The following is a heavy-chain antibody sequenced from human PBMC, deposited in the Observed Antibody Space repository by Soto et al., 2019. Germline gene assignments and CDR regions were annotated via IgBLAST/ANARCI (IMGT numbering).Heavy chain of an antibody. Sequence: SETLSLTCTVSGGSISSGGYYWSWIRQHPGKGLEWIGYIYYSGSTYYNPSLKSRVTISVDTSKNQFSLKLSSVTAADTAVYYCAIDKGDYYGSGSFDYWGQGTLFTVSS. CDR1: GGSISSGGYY. J-gene: IGHJ4*02. V-gene: IGHV4-31*03. CDR3: AIDKGDYYGSGSFDY. D-gene: IGHD3-10*01. CDR2: IYYSGST.